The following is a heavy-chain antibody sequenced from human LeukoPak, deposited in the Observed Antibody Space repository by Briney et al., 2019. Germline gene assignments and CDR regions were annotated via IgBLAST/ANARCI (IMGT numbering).Heavy chain of an antibody. CDR1: GFTFDDYA. J-gene: IGHJ4*02. CDR2: ISWNSGSI. CDR3: AKANWGNPFDY. D-gene: IGHD7-27*01. Sequence: PGGSLRLSCAASGFTFDDYAIHWVRQAPGKGLEWVSGISWNSGSIDYAASVKGRFTISRDNAKNSLYLQMNSLRAEDTALYYCAKANWGNPFDYWGQGTLVTVSS. V-gene: IGHV3-9*01.